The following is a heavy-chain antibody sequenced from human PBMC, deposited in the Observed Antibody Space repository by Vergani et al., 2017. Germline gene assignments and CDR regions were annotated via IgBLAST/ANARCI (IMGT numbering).Heavy chain of an antibody. CDR1: GFTFSSYS. J-gene: IGHJ4*02. V-gene: IGHV3-21*01. CDR3: ARKIRALGDSSSWYGLGDHGGGFDY. Sequence: EVQLVESGGGLVKPGGSLRLSWAASGFTFSSYSMHWVRQAPGKGLEWVSSISSSSSYIYYADSVKGRFTISRDNAENSLYLQMNILRAEDTAVYYCARKIRALGDSSSWYGLGDHGGGFDYWGQGTLVTVSS. D-gene: IGHD6-13*01. CDR2: ISSSSSYI.